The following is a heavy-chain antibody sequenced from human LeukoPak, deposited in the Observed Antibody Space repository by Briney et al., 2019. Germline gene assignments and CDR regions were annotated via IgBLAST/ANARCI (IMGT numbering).Heavy chain of an antibody. CDR2: IIPIFGTA. V-gene: IGHV1-69*13. D-gene: IGHD5-24*01. CDR3: ARGFVEMATTTFDY. J-gene: IGHJ4*02. CDR1: GGTFSSYA. Sequence: LRASVKVSCKASGGTFSSYAISWVRQAPGQGLEWMGGIIPIFGTANYAQKFQGRVTITADESTSTAYMELSSLRSEDTAVYYCARGFVEMATTTFDYWGQGTLVTVSS.